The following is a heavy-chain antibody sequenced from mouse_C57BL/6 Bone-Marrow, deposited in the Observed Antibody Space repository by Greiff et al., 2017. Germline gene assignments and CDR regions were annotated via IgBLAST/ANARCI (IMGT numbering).Heavy chain of an antibody. CDR1: GFTFSNYW. J-gene: IGHJ3*01. Sequence: EVKLLESGGGLVQPGGSMKLSCVASGFTFSNYWMNWVRQSPEKGLEWVAQIRLKSDNYATHYAESVKGRFTISRDESKSRVYLQMNNLRAEDTGIYYCPRSYYSNYGFAYWGQGTLVTVSA. CDR3: PRSYYSNYGFAY. V-gene: IGHV6-3*01. CDR2: IRLKSDNYAT. D-gene: IGHD2-5*01.